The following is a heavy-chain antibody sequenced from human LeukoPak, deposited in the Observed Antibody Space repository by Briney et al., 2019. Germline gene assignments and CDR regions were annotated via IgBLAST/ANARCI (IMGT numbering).Heavy chain of an antibody. J-gene: IGHJ5*02. CDR1: GFTFSSYG. Sequence: GGSLRLSCAASGFTFSSYGMHWVRQAPGKGLEWVAVISFDGSNKYSADSVKGRFTISRDNSKNTLYLQMNSLRAEDTAVYYCAKDLGPTSAGASGSWGQGILVTVSS. V-gene: IGHV3-30*18. CDR3: AKDLGPTSAGASGS. D-gene: IGHD1-26*01. CDR2: ISFDGSNK.